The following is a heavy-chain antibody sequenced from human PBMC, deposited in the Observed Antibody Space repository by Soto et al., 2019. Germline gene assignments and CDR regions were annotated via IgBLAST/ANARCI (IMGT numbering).Heavy chain of an antibody. D-gene: IGHD3-9*01. CDR2: ISYDGSNK. J-gene: IGHJ4*02. CDR3: ASAGNRYFDY. CDR1: GFTFSSYA. V-gene: IGHV3-30-3*01. Sequence: XGSLRLSCAPSGFTFSSYAMHWVRQAPGKGLEWVAVISYDGSNKYYADSVKGRFTISRDNSKNTLYLQMNSLRAEDTAVYYCASAGNRYFDYWGQGTLVTVSS.